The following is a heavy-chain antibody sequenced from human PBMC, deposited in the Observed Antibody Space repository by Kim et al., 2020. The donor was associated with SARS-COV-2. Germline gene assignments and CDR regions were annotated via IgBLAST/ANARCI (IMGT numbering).Heavy chain of an antibody. CDR3: ARRVDIVATMDAFDI. Sequence: DSVKGRFSISRDNTKDTLVLQMNSLRAEDTAVYYYARRVDIVATMDAFDIWGQGTIVTGSS. D-gene: IGHD5-12*01. J-gene: IGHJ3*02. V-gene: IGHV3-66*01.